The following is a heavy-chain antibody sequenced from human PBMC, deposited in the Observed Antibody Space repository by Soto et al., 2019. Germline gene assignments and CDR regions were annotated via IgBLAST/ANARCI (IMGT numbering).Heavy chain of an antibody. V-gene: IGHV1-8*01. CDR2: MNPNSGNT. CDR1: RYTFTSYD. D-gene: IGHD2-2*01. Sequence: ASVKVSCKASRYTFTSYDINWVRQATGQGLEWMGWMNPNSGNTVYAQKFQGRVTMTRNTSISTAYMELSSLRSEDTAVYYCARVSGDCSSTSCAPDYYYYYMDVWGKGTTVTVSS. CDR3: ARVSGDCSSTSCAPDYYYYYMDV. J-gene: IGHJ6*03.